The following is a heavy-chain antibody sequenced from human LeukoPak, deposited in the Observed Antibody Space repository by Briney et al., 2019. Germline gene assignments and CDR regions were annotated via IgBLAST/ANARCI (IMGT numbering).Heavy chain of an antibody. CDR1: GFTFSIYG. CDR2: ISYDGSNK. CDR3: AKGVDTAMNYGLDV. J-gene: IGHJ6*02. V-gene: IGHV3-30*18. D-gene: IGHD5-18*01. Sequence: PGRSLRLSCAASGFTFSIYGMHWVRQAPGKGLECVALISYDGSNKYYADSVKGRFTISRDNPKNTMYLQMHSLRAEDTALYYCAKGVDTAMNYGLDVWGQGTTVTVSS.